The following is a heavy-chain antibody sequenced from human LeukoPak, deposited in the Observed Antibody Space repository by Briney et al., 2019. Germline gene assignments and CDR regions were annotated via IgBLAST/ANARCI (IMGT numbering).Heavy chain of an antibody. CDR3: ARHSSGRYWGYFDY. CDR1: GYTFTSYG. D-gene: IGHD1-26*01. V-gene: IGHV1-18*01. J-gene: IGHJ4*02. Sequence: ASVKVSCKASGYTFTSYGIGWVRQAPGQGLEWMGWITTYNGNTNYAQKFQGRVTLTTDTSTSTAYMELRSLRSDDTAVYYCARHSSGRYWGYFDYWGQGTLVTVSS. CDR2: ITTYNGNT.